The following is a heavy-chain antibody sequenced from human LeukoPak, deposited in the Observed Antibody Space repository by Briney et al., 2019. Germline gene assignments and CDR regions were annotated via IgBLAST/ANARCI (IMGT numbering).Heavy chain of an antibody. Sequence: ASVKVSCKASGYTFTSYGISWVRQAPGQGLEWMGWISAYNGNTNYAQKFQGRVTMTRDTSTSTVYMELSSLRSEDTAVYYCARTVAGTCYYFDYWGQGTLVTVSS. D-gene: IGHD6-19*01. CDR3: ARTVAGTCYYFDY. J-gene: IGHJ4*02. CDR2: ISAYNGNT. CDR1: GYTFTSYG. V-gene: IGHV1-18*01.